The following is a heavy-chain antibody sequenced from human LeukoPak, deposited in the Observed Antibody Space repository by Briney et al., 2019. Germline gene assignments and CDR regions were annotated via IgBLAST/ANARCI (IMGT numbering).Heavy chain of an antibody. V-gene: IGHV1-24*01. D-gene: IGHD5-18*01. J-gene: IGHJ4*02. CDR1: GYTLPELS. CDR2: FDPEDGET. Sequence: ASVNDSFQLAGYTLPELSMHSVRPAPGKRLAWMGGFDPEDGETIYAHKFQGRVTMTEDTSTDTAYMELSSLRSEDTAVYYCATGSIQLWTQFPPDYWGQGTLVTVSS. CDR3: ATGSIQLWTQFPPDY.